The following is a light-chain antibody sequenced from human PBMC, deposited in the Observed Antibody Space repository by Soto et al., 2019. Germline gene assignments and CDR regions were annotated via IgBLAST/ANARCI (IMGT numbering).Light chain of an antibody. CDR3: QQYSSYPLT. CDR2: DAS. CDR1: QSVSSY. V-gene: IGKV3D-15*01. Sequence: EIVMTQSPATLSLSPGESAPLSCRASQSVSSYLAWFQQKHGQAPRLLIYDASNRATGIPARFSGSGSGTDLTITISSLQPDDFESYYCQQYSSYPLTFGGGTKVDIK. J-gene: IGKJ4*01.